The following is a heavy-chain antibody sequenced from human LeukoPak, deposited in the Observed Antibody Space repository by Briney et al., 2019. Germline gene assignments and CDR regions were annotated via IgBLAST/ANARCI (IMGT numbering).Heavy chain of an antibody. CDR2: ISAYNGNT. D-gene: IGHD2-15*01. J-gene: IGHJ6*02. CDR1: GYTFTSYG. Sequence: GASVKVSCKASGYTFTSYGISWVRQAPGQGLEWMGWISAYNGNTNYAQKLQGRVTMTTDTSTSTAYMELRSLRSDDTAVYYCARAPSVVAASHMDVWGQGTTVTVSS. V-gene: IGHV1-18*01. CDR3: ARAPSVVAASHMDV.